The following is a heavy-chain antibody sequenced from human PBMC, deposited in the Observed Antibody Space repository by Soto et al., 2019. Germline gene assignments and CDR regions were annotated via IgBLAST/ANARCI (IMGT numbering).Heavy chain of an antibody. Sequence: PSETLSLTCTVSGGSISSGDYYWSWIRQPPGKGLEWIGYIYYSGSTYYNPSLKSRVTISVDTSKNQFYLKLSYMTAADTAVYYCARSDPKDYYYYGMDVWGQGTTVTVSS. CDR2: IYYSGST. J-gene: IGHJ6*02. V-gene: IGHV4-30-4*01. CDR3: ARSDPKDYYYYGMDV. CDR1: GGSISSGDYY.